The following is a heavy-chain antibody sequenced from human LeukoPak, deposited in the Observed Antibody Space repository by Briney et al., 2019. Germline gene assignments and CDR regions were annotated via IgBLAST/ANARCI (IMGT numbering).Heavy chain of an antibody. CDR2: ISSSSSYI. V-gene: IGHV3-21*01. Sequence: GGSLRLTCAASGFTFSSYSMNWVRQAPGKGLERVASISSSSSYIYYADSVKGRFTISRDNAKNSLYLQMNSLRAEDTAVYYCARVLDYVSSGNSYYYYYGMDVWGQGTTVTVSS. CDR3: ARVLDYVSSGNSYYYYYGMDV. CDR1: GFTFSSYS. J-gene: IGHJ6*02. D-gene: IGHD3-22*01.